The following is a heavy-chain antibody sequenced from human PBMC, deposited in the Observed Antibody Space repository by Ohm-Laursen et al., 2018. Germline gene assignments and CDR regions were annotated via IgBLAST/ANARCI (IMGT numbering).Heavy chain of an antibody. J-gene: IGHJ4*02. D-gene: IGHD5-24*01. CDR3: GRSRWLQN. CDR1: GFTFSFYW. CDR2: IKEDGSQK. Sequence: SLRLSCAASGFTFSFYWMSWVRQAPGKGLEWVANIKEDGSQKYYVDSVKGRFTVSRDNTKNSLYLEMNSLRAEDTAVYYCGRSRWLQNWGQGTLVTVSS. V-gene: IGHV3-7*03.